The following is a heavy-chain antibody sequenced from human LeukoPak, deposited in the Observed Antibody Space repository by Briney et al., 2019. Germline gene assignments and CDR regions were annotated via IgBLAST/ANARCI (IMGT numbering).Heavy chain of an antibody. V-gene: IGHV4-59*08. J-gene: IGHJ4*02. CDR3: ARVAGPTVIQN. CDR2: IYYSGST. D-gene: IGHD4-17*01. Sequence: SETLSLTCTVSGGSISSYYWSWIRQPPGKGLEWIGYIYYSGSTNYNPSLKSRVTISVDTSKNQFSLKLSSVTAADTAVYYCARVAGPTVIQNWGQGTLVTVSS. CDR1: GGSISSYY.